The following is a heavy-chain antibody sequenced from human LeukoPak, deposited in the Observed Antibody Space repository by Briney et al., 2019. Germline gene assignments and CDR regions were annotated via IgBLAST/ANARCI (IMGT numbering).Heavy chain of an antibody. Sequence: ASVTVSCKASGYTFTGYYMHWVRQAPGQGLEWMGWINPNSGGTNYAQKFQGWVTMTRDTSISTAYMELSRLRSDDTAVYYCARDRAVIVGATPGIGYWGQGTLVTVSS. V-gene: IGHV1-2*04. CDR2: INPNSGGT. CDR3: ARDRAVIVGATPGIGY. J-gene: IGHJ4*02. D-gene: IGHD1-26*01. CDR1: GYTFTGYY.